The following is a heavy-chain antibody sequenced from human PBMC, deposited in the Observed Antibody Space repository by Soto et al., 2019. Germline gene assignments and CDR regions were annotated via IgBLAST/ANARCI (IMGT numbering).Heavy chain of an antibody. CDR2: ISSSSSYI. CDR3: ARAEEDSSSWYYYYMDV. J-gene: IGHJ6*03. V-gene: IGHV3-21*01. Sequence: EVQLVESGGGLVKPGGSLRLSCAASGFTFSSYSMNWVRQAPGKGLEWVSSISSSSSYIYYADSVKGRFTISRDNAKNSLYLQMNSLSAEDTAVYYCARAEEDSSSWYYYYMDVWGKGTTVTVSS. CDR1: GFTFSSYS. D-gene: IGHD6-13*01.